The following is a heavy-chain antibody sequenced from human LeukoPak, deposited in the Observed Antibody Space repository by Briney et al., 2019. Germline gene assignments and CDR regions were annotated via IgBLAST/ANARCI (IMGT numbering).Heavy chain of an antibody. CDR3: ARQEIGLRSFDP. D-gene: IGHD3/OR15-3a*01. CDR1: GGSISSALYH. Sequence: SETLSLTCTVSGGSISSALYHWGWIRQPPVKNLEWLGSVYYTGSTHNNPSLKSRVTISVDTSKNQFSLNLSSVTAADTAVYYCARQEIGLRSFDPWRPGNTSNRLL. CDR2: VYYTGST. V-gene: IGHV4-39*01. J-gene: IGHJ5*02.